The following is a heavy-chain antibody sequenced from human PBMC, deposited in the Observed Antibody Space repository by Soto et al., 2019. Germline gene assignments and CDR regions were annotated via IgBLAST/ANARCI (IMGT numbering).Heavy chain of an antibody. D-gene: IGHD2-2*02. Sequence: PGESLKISCKGSGYTFTDYWIGWVRQLPGKGLEWMGIIYPGDSDTRYSPSFQGHVTITADKSISTAYLQWSSLKASDTAMYYCARWEGYCSSTSCYTPGDYGMDVWGQGTTVTVSS. CDR3: ARWEGYCSSTSCYTPGDYGMDV. V-gene: IGHV5-51*01. CDR2: IYPGDSDT. J-gene: IGHJ6*02. CDR1: GYTFTDYW.